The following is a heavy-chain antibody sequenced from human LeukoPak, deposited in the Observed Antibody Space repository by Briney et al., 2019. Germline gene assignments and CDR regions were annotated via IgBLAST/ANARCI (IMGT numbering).Heavy chain of an antibody. D-gene: IGHD3-22*01. CDR3: ARAGGTYYYESSGYYYQTWFDS. J-gene: IGHJ5*01. Sequence: ASVKVSCKASGYRFSDYYMHWVRQAPGQGLEWMGRINSNSGGTGFAEKFRGRVTMTRDTYISTAYMELSRLTSDDTAVYYCARAGGTYYYESSGYYYQTWFDSWGQGTLVTVSP. V-gene: IGHV1-2*06. CDR1: GYRFSDYY. CDR2: INSNSGGT.